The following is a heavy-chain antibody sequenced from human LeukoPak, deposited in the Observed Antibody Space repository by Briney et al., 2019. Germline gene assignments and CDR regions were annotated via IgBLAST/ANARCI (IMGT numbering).Heavy chain of an antibody. CDR2: IGDSGGST. D-gene: IGHD6-13*01. V-gene: IGHV3-23*01. CDR3: AKDVAAAGRGYFDY. CDR1: GFTFSNYV. Sequence: PGGPLRLSCAVSGFTFSNYVMSWVRQAPGKGLEWVSLIGDSGGSTYYADSVKGRFTISRDNSKNTLDLQMNSLRVDDTAVYYCAKDVAAAGRGYFDYWGQGTLVTVSS. J-gene: IGHJ4*02.